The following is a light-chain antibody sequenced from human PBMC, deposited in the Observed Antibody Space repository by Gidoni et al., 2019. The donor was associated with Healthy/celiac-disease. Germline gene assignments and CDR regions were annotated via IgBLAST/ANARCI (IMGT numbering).Light chain of an antibody. CDR2: GAS. V-gene: IGKV3-15*01. CDR1: QSVSSN. Sequence: EIVMTQSPATLSVSPGERATLSCRASQSVSSNLAWYQQKPGQAPRHLIYGASTRATGIPARFSGSGSGTEFTLTISSLQSEDFAVYYCQQYNNWPPDGGSFGQGTKLEIK. CDR3: QQYNNWPPDGGS. J-gene: IGKJ2*04.